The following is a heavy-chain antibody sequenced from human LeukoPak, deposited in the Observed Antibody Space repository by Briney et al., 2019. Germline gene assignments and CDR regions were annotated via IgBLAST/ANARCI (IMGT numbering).Heavy chain of an antibody. CDR3: ARGSDILTGYSYFDY. D-gene: IGHD3-9*01. Sequence: SETLSLTCTVSGGSISSYYWSWIRQPPGKGLEWIGYIYYSGSTYYNPSLKSRVTISVDTSKNQFSLKLSSVTAADTAVYYCARGSDILTGYSYFDYWGQGTLVTVSS. CDR2: IYYSGST. CDR1: GGSISSYY. J-gene: IGHJ4*02. V-gene: IGHV4-59*12.